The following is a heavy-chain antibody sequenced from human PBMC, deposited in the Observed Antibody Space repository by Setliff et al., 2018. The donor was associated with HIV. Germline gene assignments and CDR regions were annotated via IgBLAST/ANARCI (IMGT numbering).Heavy chain of an antibody. V-gene: IGHV4-31*01. CDR1: GGSISSGGYY. D-gene: IGHD3-22*01. CDR3: AISPLNYYYKSDAFDI. Sequence: SETLSLTCTVSGGSISSGGYYWSWIRQLPGKGLECIRYIYYSASTYYNPYLKSLVTISVDTSKTQFSLKLSSVTAADTAVYYCAISPLNYYYKSDAFDIWGQGTMVTVSS. CDR2: IYYSAST. J-gene: IGHJ3*02.